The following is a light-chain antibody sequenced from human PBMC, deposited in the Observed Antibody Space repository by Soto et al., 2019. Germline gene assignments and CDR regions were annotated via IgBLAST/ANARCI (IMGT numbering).Light chain of an antibody. Sequence: QSALTQPASVSGSPGQSITVSCTGTSSDVGGYNYVSWYQQHPGKAPKLVIYDVTNRPSGVSNRFSGSESGNTASLTISGLQAEDEADYYCSSYTSSNTSYVFGSGTKVTVL. J-gene: IGLJ1*01. CDR3: SSYTSSNTSYV. CDR1: SSDVGGYNY. CDR2: DVT. V-gene: IGLV2-14*01.